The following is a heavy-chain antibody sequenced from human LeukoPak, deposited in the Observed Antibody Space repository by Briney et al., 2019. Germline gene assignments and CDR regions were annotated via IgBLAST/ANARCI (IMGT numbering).Heavy chain of an antibody. CDR3: ARPPYSSSWDPGWFDP. D-gene: IGHD6-13*01. Sequence: GGSLRLSCVASGFTLSDYYMRWIRQAPGKGREWVSYISSSSDYTNYADSVRGRFTISRDNAKNSLYLQMNSLRAEDTAVYYCARPPYSSSWDPGWFDPWGQGTLITVSS. J-gene: IGHJ5*02. V-gene: IGHV3-11*06. CDR2: ISSSSDYT. CDR1: GFTLSDYY.